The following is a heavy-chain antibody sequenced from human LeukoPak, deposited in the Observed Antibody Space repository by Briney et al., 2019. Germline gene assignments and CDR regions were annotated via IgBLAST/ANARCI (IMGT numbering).Heavy chain of an antibody. CDR1: GFTFSSYS. V-gene: IGHV3-21*01. J-gene: IGHJ6*02. Sequence: GGSLRLPCAASGFTFSSYSMNWVRQAPGKGLEGVSSISSSSSYIYYADSVKGRFTISRDNAKNSLYLQMNSLRAEDTAVYYCARDIVVVTANYYYYGMDVWGQGTTVTVSS. D-gene: IGHD2-21*02. CDR2: ISSSSSYI. CDR3: ARDIVVVTANYYYYGMDV.